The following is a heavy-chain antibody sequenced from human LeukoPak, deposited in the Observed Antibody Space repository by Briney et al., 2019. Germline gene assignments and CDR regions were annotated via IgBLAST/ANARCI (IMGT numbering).Heavy chain of an antibody. V-gene: IGHV3-20*04. CDR1: GFTFDDYG. J-gene: IGHJ4*02. Sequence: GGSLRLSCAASGFTFDDYGMSWVRQVPGKGLEWVSGINWNGDSTGYADSVKGRFTISRDNAKNSLYLQMNSLRAEDTAVYYCAKDHDYVWGSYHDHYYFDYWGQGTLVTVSS. D-gene: IGHD3-16*02. CDR3: AKDHDYVWGSYHDHYYFDY. CDR2: INWNGDST.